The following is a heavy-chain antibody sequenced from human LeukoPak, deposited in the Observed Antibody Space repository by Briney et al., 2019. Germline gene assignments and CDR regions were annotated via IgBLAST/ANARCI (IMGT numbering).Heavy chain of an antibody. J-gene: IGHJ5*02. CDR3: ARVWPTFPSSGWYVGAHVWFDP. CDR2: IYNIGST. Sequence: SETLSLTCTVSGGSISSYYWSWIRQPPGKGLEWIGYIYNIGSTNYNPSLKSRVTISVYTSKNQFSLKLSSVTAADTAVYYCARVWPTFPSSGWYVGAHVWFDPWGQGTLVTVSS. D-gene: IGHD6-19*01. V-gene: IGHV4-59*01. CDR1: GGSISSYY.